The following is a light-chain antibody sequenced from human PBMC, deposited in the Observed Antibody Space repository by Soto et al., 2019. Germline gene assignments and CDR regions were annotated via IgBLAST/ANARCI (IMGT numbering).Light chain of an antibody. J-gene: IGKJ1*01. Sequence: DVGMTQSPLSLPVTLGQPGSISFRTFQSLLYSDGNTYLNAVQQRPGQSPRRLIYKVSNRDSGVPDRFSGSGSGTDFTLKISRVEAEDVGVYYCMQGTHWPTTFGQGTKVDIK. CDR2: KVS. CDR1: QSLLYSDGNTY. CDR3: MQGTHWPTT. V-gene: IGKV2-30*01.